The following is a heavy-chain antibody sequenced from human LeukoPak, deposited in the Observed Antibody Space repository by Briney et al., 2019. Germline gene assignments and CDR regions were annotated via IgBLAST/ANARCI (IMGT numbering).Heavy chain of an antibody. J-gene: IGHJ4*02. Sequence: SETLSLTCTVSGGSISSYYWSWIRQPPGKGLEWIGYIYYSGSTKYNPSPKSRVTISVDASKTQFSLKPNSVTAADTAVYYCARGSRELYYFDYWGQGTLVTVSS. D-gene: IGHD1-7*01. CDR1: GGSISSYY. V-gene: IGHV4-59*01. CDR3: ARGSRELYYFDY. CDR2: IYYSGST.